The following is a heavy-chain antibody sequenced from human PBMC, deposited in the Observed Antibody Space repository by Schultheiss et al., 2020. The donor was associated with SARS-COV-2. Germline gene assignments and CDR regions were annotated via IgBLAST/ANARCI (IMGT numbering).Heavy chain of an antibody. CDR3: ARDALGTQRPSDAFDI. CDR1: GFTFSSYS. J-gene: IGHJ3*02. Sequence: GGSLRLSCAASGFTFSSYSMNWVRQAPGKGLEWVSSISSSSSYIYYADSVKGRFTISRDNAKNSLYLQMNSLRAEDTAVYYCARDALGTQRPSDAFDIWGQGTMVTVSS. CDR2: ISSSSSYI. V-gene: IGHV3-21*01.